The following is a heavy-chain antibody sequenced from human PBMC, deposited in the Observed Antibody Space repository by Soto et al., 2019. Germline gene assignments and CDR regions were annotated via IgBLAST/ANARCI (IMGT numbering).Heavy chain of an antibody. D-gene: IGHD2-2*01. V-gene: IGHV4-30-2*01. J-gene: IGHJ6*02. CDR3: ARRHHSYATDV. CDR2: ISHGGSP. CDR1: GGSVSSGVSS. Sequence: SETLSLTCAVSGGSVSSGVSSWNCIRQPPGQGLEWIGYISHGGSPHYTPSLRSRVSISVDRSTNVISLNLTSMTPADTAVYFCARRHHSYATDVWGQGTTVTVS.